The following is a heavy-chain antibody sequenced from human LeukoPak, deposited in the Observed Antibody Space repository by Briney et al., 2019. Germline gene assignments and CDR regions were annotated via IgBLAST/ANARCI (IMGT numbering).Heavy chain of an antibody. CDR1: GGSFSGYY. D-gene: IGHD3-9*01. V-gene: IGHV4-34*01. Sequence: SETLSLTCAVYGGSFSGYYWSWIRQPPGKGLEWIGEINHSGSTNYNPSLKSRVTISVDTSKNQFSLKLSSVTAADTAVYYCARDNRRDYDILTGGSVLDLGFDYWGQGTLVTVSS. CDR2: INHSGST. J-gene: IGHJ4*02. CDR3: ARDNRRDYDILTGGSVLDLGFDY.